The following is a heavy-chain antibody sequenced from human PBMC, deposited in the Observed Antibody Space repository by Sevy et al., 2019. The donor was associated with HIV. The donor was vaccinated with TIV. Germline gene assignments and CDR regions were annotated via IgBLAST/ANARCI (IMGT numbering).Heavy chain of an antibody. CDR1: GFTFSSYA. V-gene: IGHV3-23*01. J-gene: IGHJ6*02. CDR3: AKGEGYCSGGSCLPGYYYYGMDV. CDR2: ISGSGGST. D-gene: IGHD2-15*01. Sequence: GGSLRLSCAASGFTFSSYAMSWARQAPGKGLEWVSAISGSGGSTYYADSVKGRFTISRDNSKNTLYLQMNSLRAEDTAVYYCAKGEGYCSGGSCLPGYYYYGMDVWGQGTTVTVSS.